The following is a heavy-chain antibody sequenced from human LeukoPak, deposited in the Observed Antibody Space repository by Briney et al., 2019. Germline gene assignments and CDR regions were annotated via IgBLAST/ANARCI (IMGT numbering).Heavy chain of an antibody. D-gene: IGHD6-6*01. Sequence: SVKVSCKASGGTFSSYAISWVRQAPGQGLEWMGVIIPIFGTTNCAQKFQGRVTITTDASTSTSYMELSSLRSEDTAVYYCARDGPYSSSSRVVGPRTSGGGGFDYWGQGTLITVSS. CDR2: IIPIFGTT. CDR1: GGTFSSYA. V-gene: IGHV1-69*05. J-gene: IGHJ4*02. CDR3: ARDGPYSSSSRVVGPRTSGGGGFDY.